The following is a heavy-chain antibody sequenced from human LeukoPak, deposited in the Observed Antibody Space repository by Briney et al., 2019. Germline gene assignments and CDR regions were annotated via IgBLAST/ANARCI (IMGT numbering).Heavy chain of an antibody. CDR2: INHSGST. J-gene: IGHJ4*02. Sequence: SETLSLTCAVYGGSVSGYYWSWIRQPPGKGLEWIGEINHSGSTNYNPSLKSRVTISVDTSKNQFSLKLSSVTAADTAVYYCARMRETVPQKYSSGLMYDYWGQGTLVTVSS. CDR1: GGSVSGYY. D-gene: IGHD6-19*01. V-gene: IGHV4-34*01. CDR3: ARMRETVPQKYSSGLMYDY.